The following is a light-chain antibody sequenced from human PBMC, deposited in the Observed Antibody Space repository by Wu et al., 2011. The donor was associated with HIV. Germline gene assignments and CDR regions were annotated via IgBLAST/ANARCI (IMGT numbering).Light chain of an antibody. J-gene: IGKJ2*01. Sequence: RASQPVSDTDLAWDSNQKPTATAPRLLIYGTSSRATGIPDRFSGSASGTDFTLTINGLEPEDFAVYYCQQYENSPHTFGQGTELEIK. CDR1: QPVSDTD. V-gene: IGKV3-20*01. CDR2: GTS. CDR3: QQYENSPHT.